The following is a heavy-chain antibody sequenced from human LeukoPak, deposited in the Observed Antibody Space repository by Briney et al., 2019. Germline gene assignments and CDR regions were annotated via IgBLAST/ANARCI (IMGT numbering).Heavy chain of an antibody. CDR1: GGTFSSYA. CDR3: ARDGPLYCSSTSCYGMDV. Sequence: SVKVSCKASGGTFSSYAISWVRQAPGQGLEWMGGIIPIFGTANYAQKFQGRVTITAGESTSTAYMELSSLRSEDTAVYYCARDGPLYCSSTSCYGMDVWGQGTTVTVSS. V-gene: IGHV1-69*13. CDR2: IIPIFGTA. J-gene: IGHJ6*02. D-gene: IGHD2-2*01.